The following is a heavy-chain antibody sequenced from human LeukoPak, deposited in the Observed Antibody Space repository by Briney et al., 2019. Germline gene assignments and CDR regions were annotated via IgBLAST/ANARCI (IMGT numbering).Heavy chain of an antibody. CDR1: GGSISSGGYS. CDR3: ARDFPFDY. J-gene: IGHJ4*02. V-gene: IGHV4-30-2*05. Sequence: PSETLSLTCAVSGGSISSGGYSWSWIRQPPGKGLEWIGYIHYSETTYYNPSLESRVAISIDTSKNQFSLKLTSVTAADTAVYYCARDFPFDYWGPGTLVTVSS. CDR2: IHYSETT.